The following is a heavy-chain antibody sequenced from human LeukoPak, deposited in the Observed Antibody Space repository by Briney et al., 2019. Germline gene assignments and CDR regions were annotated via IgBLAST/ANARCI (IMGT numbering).Heavy chain of an antibody. CDR3: ARDLAPLGIGEYYFDY. J-gene: IGHJ4*02. Sequence: GGSLRLSCVASGFTFSRYWMHWVRQAPGKGLVWVSRINSDGRSTNYADSVKGRFSISRDNAENTLYLQMNSLRVEDTAVYYCARDLAPLGIGEYYFDYWGQGTLVTVSS. V-gene: IGHV3-74*01. CDR1: GFTFSRYW. D-gene: IGHD3-16*01. CDR2: INSDGRST.